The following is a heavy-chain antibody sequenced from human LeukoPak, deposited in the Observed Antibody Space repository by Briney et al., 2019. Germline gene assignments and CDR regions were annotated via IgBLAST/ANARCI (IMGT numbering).Heavy chain of an antibody. D-gene: IGHD3-10*01. CDR2: ISSSSSYI. J-gene: IGHJ4*02. CDR1: GFTFSRYS. Sequence: GGSLRLSCAASGFTFSRYSMNWVRQAPGKGLEWVSSISSSSSYIYYADSVKGRFTISRDNAKNTLYLQMNSLRAEDTAVYYCARDLGGSGTENYWGQGTLVTVSS. V-gene: IGHV3-21*01. CDR3: ARDLGGSGTENY.